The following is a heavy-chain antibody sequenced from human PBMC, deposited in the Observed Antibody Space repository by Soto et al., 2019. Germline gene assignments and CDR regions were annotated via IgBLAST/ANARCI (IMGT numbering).Heavy chain of an antibody. D-gene: IGHD3-9*01. J-gene: IGHJ6*02. Sequence: EVQLVESGGGLVQPGGSLRLSCAASGFTFSSYWMSWVRQAPGKGLEWVANIKQDGSEKYYVDSVKGRFTISRDNAKNSLYLQMNRLRAEDTAVYYCAREYYDILTGYYYPSYYGMDVWGQGTTVTVSS. CDR3: AREYYDILTGYYYPSYYGMDV. CDR1: GFTFSSYW. CDR2: IKQDGSEK. V-gene: IGHV3-7*03.